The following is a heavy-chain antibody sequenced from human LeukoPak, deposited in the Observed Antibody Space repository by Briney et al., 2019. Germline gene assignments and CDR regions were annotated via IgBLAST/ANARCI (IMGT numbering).Heavy chain of an antibody. CDR1: GFTFSSYA. CDR3: AKDRWQWLVAPSDY. CDR2: ISGSGGST. Sequence: GGSLRLSCAASGFTFSSYAMSWVRQAPGKGLEWVSAISGSGGSTYYADSVKGRFTISRDNSKNTLYLQMNSLRAEDTAVYYCAKDRWQWLVAPSDYWGQGTLSPSPQ. J-gene: IGHJ4*02. D-gene: IGHD6-19*01. V-gene: IGHV3-23*01.